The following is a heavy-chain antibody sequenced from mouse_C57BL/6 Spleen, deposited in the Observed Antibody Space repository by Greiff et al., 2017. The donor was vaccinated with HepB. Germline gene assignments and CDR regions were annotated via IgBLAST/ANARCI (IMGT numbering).Heavy chain of an antibody. CDR3: ARGGYGYFDY. V-gene: IGHV1-54*01. D-gene: IGHD2-2*01. CDR2: INPGSGGT. CDR1: GYAFTNYL. Sequence: QVQLQQSGAELVRPGTSVKVSCKASGYAFTNYLIEWVKQRPGQGLEWIGVINPGSGGTNYNEKFKGKATLTADKSSSTAYMQLSSLTSEDSAVYFCARGGYGYFDYWGQGTTLTVSS. J-gene: IGHJ2*01.